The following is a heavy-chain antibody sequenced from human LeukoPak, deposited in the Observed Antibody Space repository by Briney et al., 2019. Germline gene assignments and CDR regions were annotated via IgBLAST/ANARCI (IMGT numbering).Heavy chain of an antibody. V-gene: IGHV3-21*01. J-gene: IGHJ4*02. Sequence: GGSLRLSCETSGFTFRTYAMNWVRQAPGKGLEWVSSMGGSGTSIYYADSVEGRFTISRDNAKNSLYLQMNSLRVDDTAVYYCAREEPGDLGQAFHYWGQGTLVTVSS. CDR1: GFTFRTYA. CDR2: MGGSGTSI. D-gene: IGHD7-27*01. CDR3: AREEPGDLGQAFHY.